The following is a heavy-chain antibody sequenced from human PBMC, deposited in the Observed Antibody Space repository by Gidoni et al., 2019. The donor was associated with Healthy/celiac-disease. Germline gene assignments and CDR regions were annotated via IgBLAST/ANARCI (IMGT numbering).Heavy chain of an antibody. CDR2: ISGSGGST. J-gene: IGHJ4*02. CDR3: AKLGYGSGSY. Sequence: EVQRLESGGGWVQPGGSLRLSWEATGFTFSSYAMSWVRQAPGTGLDWVSAISGSGGSTYYADSVKGRFTISRDNSKNTLYLQMNSLRAEDTAVYYCAKLGYGSGSYWGQGTLVTVSS. V-gene: IGHV3-23*01. CDR1: GFTFSSYA. D-gene: IGHD3-10*01.